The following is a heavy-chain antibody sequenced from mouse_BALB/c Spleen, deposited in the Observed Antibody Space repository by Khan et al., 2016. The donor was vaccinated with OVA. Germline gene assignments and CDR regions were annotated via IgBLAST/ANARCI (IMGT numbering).Heavy chain of an antibody. J-gene: IGHJ3*01. CDR2: IWSGGNT. CDR3: ARNQGGDYGSSAGFAY. Sequence: QVQLKQSGPGLVQPSQSLSITCTVSGFSLTTYGVHWVRQSPGKGLEWLGVIWSGGNTDYNAAFISRLSISKDNSKSQVFFKMNSLQPDDAAIYYGARNQGGDYGSSAGFAYGGQGTLVTVSA. D-gene: IGHD1-1*01. CDR1: GFSLTTYG. V-gene: IGHV2-4-1*01.